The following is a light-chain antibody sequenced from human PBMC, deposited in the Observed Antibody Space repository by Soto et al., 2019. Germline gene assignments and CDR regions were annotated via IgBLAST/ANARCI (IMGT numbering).Light chain of an antibody. CDR2: DVS. Sequence: QSALTQPASMSGSPGLSIAISCTGTSSDVGGYNSVSWYQQHPGKAPKLMIYDVSNRPSGVSNRFSGSKSGNTASLTISGLQAEDEGDYYCSSYTTGGSYVFGTGTQLTVL. CDR3: SSYTTGGSYV. V-gene: IGLV2-14*01. CDR1: SSDVGGYNS. J-gene: IGLJ1*01.